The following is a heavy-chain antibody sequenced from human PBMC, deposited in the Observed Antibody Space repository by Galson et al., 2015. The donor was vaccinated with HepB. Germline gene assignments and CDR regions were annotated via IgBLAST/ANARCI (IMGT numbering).Heavy chain of an antibody. Sequence: SVKVSCKASGYTFTSYGISWVRQAPGQGLEWMGWISAYSGNTNYAQKLQGRVTMTTDTSTSTAYMELRSLRSDDTAVYYCARGRYCSSTSCLDYWGQGTLVTVSS. CDR2: ISAYSGNT. J-gene: IGHJ4*02. CDR3: ARGRYCSSTSCLDY. CDR1: GYTFTSYG. D-gene: IGHD2-2*01. V-gene: IGHV1-18*01.